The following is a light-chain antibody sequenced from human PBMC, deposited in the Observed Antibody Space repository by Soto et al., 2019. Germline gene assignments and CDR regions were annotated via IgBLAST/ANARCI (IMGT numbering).Light chain of an antibody. J-gene: IGLJ2*01. CDR1: SSNIGSNH. V-gene: IGLV1-47*02. CDR2: SND. CDR3: AAWDVTLNAPGML. Sequence: QSVLTQPPSASGTPGQRVTMSCSGSSSNIGSNHVYWYQQLPGTAPKLLIFSNDQRPSGVPDRFSGSKSGTSASLAISGLRSDDEAEYYCAAWDVTLNAPGMLFGGGTKVTVL.